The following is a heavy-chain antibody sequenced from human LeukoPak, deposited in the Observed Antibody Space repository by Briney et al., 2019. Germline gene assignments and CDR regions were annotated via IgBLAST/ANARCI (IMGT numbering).Heavy chain of an antibody. CDR3: ARGVLLDSSGYYYLYY. CDR1: GFTVSNKY. D-gene: IGHD3-22*01. V-gene: IGHV3-53*01. J-gene: IGHJ4*02. CDR2: IYSGGST. Sequence: GGSLRLSCAASGFTVSNKYMSWVRQAPGKGLEWVSVIYSGGSTYYADSVKGRFTISRDNSKNTLYLQMNSLRAEDTAVYYCARGVLLDSSGYYYLYYWGQGTLVTVSS.